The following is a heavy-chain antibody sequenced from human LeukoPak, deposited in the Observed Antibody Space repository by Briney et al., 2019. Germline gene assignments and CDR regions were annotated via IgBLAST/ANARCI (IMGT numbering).Heavy chain of an antibody. CDR3: ARDQRAYYYDSSGYYYNWFDP. J-gene: IGHJ5*02. CDR2: IYYSGST. Sequence: PSETLSLTCTVSGGSISSGGYYWSWIRQHPGKGLEWIVYIYYSGSTYYNPSLKSRVTISVDTSKNQFSLKLSSVTAADTAVYYCARDQRAYYYDSSGYYYNWFDPWGQGTLVTVSS. D-gene: IGHD3-22*01. V-gene: IGHV4-31*03. CDR1: GGSISSGGYY.